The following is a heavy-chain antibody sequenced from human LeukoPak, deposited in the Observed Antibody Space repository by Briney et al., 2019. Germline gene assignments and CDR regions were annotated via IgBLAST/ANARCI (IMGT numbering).Heavy chain of an antibody. V-gene: IGHV3-21*01. CDR2: ISSSSSYI. D-gene: IGHD1-1*01. CDR3: ARGVDWNAIDY. Sequence: PGGSLRLSCAASGFTFSSYSMNWVRQAPGKGLEWVSSISSSSSYIYYADSVKGRFTISRDNAKNSLYPQMNSLRAEDTAVYYCARGVDWNAIDYWGQGTLVTVSS. J-gene: IGHJ4*02. CDR1: GFTFSSYS.